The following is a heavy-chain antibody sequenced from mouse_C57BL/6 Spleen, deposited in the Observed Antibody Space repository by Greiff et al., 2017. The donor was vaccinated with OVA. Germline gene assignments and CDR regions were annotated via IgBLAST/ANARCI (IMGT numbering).Heavy chain of an antibody. Sequence: VQLQQPGTELVKPGASVKLSCKASGYTFTSYWMHWVKQRPGHGLEWIGNINPSNGGTNYNEKFKSKATLTVDKSSSTAYMQLSSLTSEDSAVYYCARSGFYGSSPYDYWGQGTTLTVSS. V-gene: IGHV1-53*01. CDR3: ARSGFYGSSPYDY. CDR1: GYTFTSYW. CDR2: INPSNGGT. J-gene: IGHJ2*01. D-gene: IGHD1-1*01.